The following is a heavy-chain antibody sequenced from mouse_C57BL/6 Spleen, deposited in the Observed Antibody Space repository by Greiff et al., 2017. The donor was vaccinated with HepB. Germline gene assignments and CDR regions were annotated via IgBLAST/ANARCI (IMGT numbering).Heavy chain of an antibody. J-gene: IGHJ3*01. CDR1: GFTFSSYT. Sequence: EVMLVESGGGLVKPGGSLKLSCAASGFTFSSYTMSWVRQTPEKRLEWVATISGGGGNTYYPDSVKGRFTISRDNAKNTLYLQMSSLRSEDTALYYCARHTTTVVAPPFAYWGQGTLVTVSA. CDR2: ISGGGGNT. CDR3: ARHTTTVVAPPFAY. V-gene: IGHV5-9*01. D-gene: IGHD1-1*01.